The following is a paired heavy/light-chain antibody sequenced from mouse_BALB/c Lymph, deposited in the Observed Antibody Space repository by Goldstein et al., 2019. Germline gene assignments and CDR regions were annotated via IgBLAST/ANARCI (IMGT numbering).Heavy chain of an antibody. CDR2: ISSGGSYT. Sequence: DVKLVESGGGLVKPGGSLKLSCAASGFTFSSYTMSWVRQTPEKRLEWVATISSGGSYTYYPDSVKGRFTISRDNAKNTLYLQMSSLKSEDTAMYYCTRYGKGGFAYWGQGTLVTVSA. CDR3: TRYGKGGFAY. CDR1: GFTFSSYT. D-gene: IGHD1-1*02. J-gene: IGHJ3*01. V-gene: IGHV5-6-4*01.
Light chain of an antibody. J-gene: IGKJ2*01. CDR1: DHINNW. CDR3: QQYWNTPYT. V-gene: IGKV13-85*01. CDR2: GTT. Sequence: DIQMTQSSSYLSVSLGGRVTITCKASDHINNWLAWYQQKPGNAPRLLISGTTSLETGIPSRFSGSGSGEDYTLSITSLQTEDVATYYCQQYWNTPYTFGGGTKLEIK.